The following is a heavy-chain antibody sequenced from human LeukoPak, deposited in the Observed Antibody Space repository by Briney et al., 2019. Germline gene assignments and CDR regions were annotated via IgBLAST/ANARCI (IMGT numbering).Heavy chain of an antibody. Sequence: PSETLSLTCTVSGGSISIGGYYWSWIRQHPGKGLEWIGYIYYSGSTYYNPSLKSRVTISVDTSKNQFSLKLSSVTAADTAVYYCARGFCGGDCYGSWAFDIWGQGTMVTVSS. CDR3: ARGFCGGDCYGSWAFDI. D-gene: IGHD2-21*02. V-gene: IGHV4-31*03. CDR1: GGSISIGGYY. CDR2: IYYSGST. J-gene: IGHJ3*02.